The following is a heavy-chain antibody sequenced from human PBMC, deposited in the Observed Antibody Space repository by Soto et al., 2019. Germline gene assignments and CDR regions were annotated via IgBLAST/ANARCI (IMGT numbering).Heavy chain of an antibody. CDR1: GYSFTSYW. V-gene: IGHV5-10-1*01. D-gene: IGHD3-22*01. CDR2: IDPSDSYT. J-gene: IGHJ3*02. Sequence: VESLKISCKGSGYSFTSYWISWVRQMPGKGLEWMGRIDPSDSYTNYSPSFQGHVTISADKSISTAYLQWSSLKASDTAMYYCARRPYDSSGYSALDIWGQGTMVTVSS. CDR3: ARRPYDSSGYSALDI.